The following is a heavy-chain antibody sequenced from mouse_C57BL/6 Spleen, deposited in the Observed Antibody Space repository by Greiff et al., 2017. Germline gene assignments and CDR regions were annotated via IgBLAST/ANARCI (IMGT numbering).Heavy chain of an antibody. CDR3: ARGGDGPYYFDY. J-gene: IGHJ2*01. CDR1: GFTFSSYA. CDR2: ISDGGSYT. Sequence: EVKLVESGGGLVKPGGSLKLSCAASGFTFSSYAMSWVRQTPEKRLEWVATISDGGSYTYYPDNVKGRFTISRDNAKNNLYLQMSQLTSEDTAMYYCARGGDGPYYFDYWGQGTTLTVSS. V-gene: IGHV5-4*03. D-gene: IGHD2-3*01.